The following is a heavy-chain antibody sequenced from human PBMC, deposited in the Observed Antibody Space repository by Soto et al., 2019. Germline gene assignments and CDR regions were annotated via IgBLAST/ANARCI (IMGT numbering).Heavy chain of an antibody. CDR2: IYPGDSDT. Sequence: GESLKISCKGSGYSFTSYWIGWVRQMPGKGLEWMRIIYPGDSDTRYSPSFQGQVTISADKSISTASLQWVSLKASDSSMYYCASRWGSGLLWSFDIWGQGTMVTVSS. V-gene: IGHV5-51*01. D-gene: IGHD3-10*01. CDR3: ASRWGSGLLWSFDI. CDR1: GYSFTSYW. J-gene: IGHJ3*02.